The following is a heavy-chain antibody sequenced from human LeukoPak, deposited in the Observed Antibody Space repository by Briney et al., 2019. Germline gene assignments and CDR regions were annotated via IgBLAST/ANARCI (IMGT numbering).Heavy chain of an antibody. CDR2: INHSGST. D-gene: IGHD5-18*01. V-gene: IGHV4-34*01. CDR1: GGSFSGYY. CDR3: ARGRIKLQLRGYYYGMDV. J-gene: IGHJ6*02. Sequence: PETLSLTCAVYGGSFSGYYWSWIRQPPGKGLEWIGEINHSGSTNYNPSLKSRVTISVDTSKNQFSLKLSSVTAADTAVYYCARGRIKLQLRGYYYGMDVWGQGTTVTVSS.